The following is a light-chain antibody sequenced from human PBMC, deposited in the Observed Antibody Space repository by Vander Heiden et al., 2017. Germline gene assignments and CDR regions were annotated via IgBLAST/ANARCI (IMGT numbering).Light chain of an antibody. J-gene: IGLJ2*01. V-gene: IGLV1-40*01. CDR2: NDR. CDR1: DSNIGAGYA. CDR3: QSYDSRLRGYLV. Sequence: QSVLTQPPSVYGAPGQRVTISCTGSDSNIGAGYAVHWYRQFPGTAPKLLIYNDRRRPSGVPDRFSVSRSGTSAALAISGLQAEDEAEYYCQSYDSRLRGYLVFGGGTKLTVL.